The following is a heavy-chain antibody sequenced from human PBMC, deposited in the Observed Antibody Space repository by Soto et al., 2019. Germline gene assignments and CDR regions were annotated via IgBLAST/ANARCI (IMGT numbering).Heavy chain of an antibody. V-gene: IGHV3-21*01. Sequence: EVQLVESGGGLVKPGGSLRLSCAASGFTFSSYSMNWVRQAPGKGLEWVSSISSSSSYIYYADSVKGRFTISRDNAKNSLYLKMNGLRAEDTAVYYCARVILDFAGRGGAFDIWGQGTMVTVSS. CDR2: ISSSSSYI. D-gene: IGHD3-3*01. CDR1: GFTFSSYS. J-gene: IGHJ3*02. CDR3: ARVILDFAGRGGAFDI.